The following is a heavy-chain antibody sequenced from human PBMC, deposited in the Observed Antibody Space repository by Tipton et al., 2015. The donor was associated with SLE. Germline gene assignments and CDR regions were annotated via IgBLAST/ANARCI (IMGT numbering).Heavy chain of an antibody. CDR3: ARVYDFWSGSPGCMDV. D-gene: IGHD3-3*01. V-gene: IGHV1-18*01. CDR2: ISAYNGNT. J-gene: IGHJ6*03. CDR1: GYTFTSYG. Sequence: QSGAEVKKPGASVKVSCKASGYTFTSYGISWVRQAPGQGLEWMGWISAYNGNTNYAQKLQGRVTMTTDTSTSTAYMELRSLRSGDTAVYYCARVYDFWSGSPGCMDVWGKGTTVTVSS.